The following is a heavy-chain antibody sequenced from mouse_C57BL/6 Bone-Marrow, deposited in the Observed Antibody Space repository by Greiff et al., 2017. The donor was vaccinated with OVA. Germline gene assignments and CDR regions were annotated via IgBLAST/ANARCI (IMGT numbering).Heavy chain of an antibody. CDR3: ARGYGYWYFDV. CDR1: GFTFSDYG. J-gene: IGHJ1*03. CDR2: ISSGSSTI. D-gene: IGHD1-1*01. V-gene: IGHV5-17*01. Sequence: DVHLVESGGGLVKPGGSLKLSCAASGFTFSDYGMHWVRQAPEKGLEWVAYISSGSSTIYYADTVKGRFTISRDNAKNTLFLQMTSLRSEDTAMYYCARGYGYWYFDVWGTGTTVTVSS.